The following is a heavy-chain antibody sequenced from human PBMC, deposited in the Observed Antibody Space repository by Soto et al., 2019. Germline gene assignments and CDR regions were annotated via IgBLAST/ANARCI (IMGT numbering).Heavy chain of an antibody. CDR2: INSDGSTT. D-gene: IGHD6-19*01. CDR1: GFTFSSYW. CDR3: AKDRSSGAYNWFDP. J-gene: IGHJ5*02. V-gene: IGHV3-74*01. Sequence: EVQLVESGGGLVQPGGSLRLSCTASGFTFSSYWMHWVRQAPGKGLVWVSHINSDGSTTNYADSVKGRFTISSDNAKNTLYLQMNSLRAEDTAVYYCAKDRSSGAYNWFDPWGQGILVTVSS.